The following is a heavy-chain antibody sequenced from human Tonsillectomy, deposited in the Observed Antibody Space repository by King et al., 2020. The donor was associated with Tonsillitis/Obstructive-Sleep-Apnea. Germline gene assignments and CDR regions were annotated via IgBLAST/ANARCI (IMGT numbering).Heavy chain of an antibody. D-gene: IGHD3-3*01. CDR2: ISADNGNT. J-gene: IGHJ4*02. CDR3: ARDQITIFGVLDY. CDR1: GYTFTSYG. V-gene: IGHV1-18*01. Sequence: QLVQSGAEVKKPGASVKVSCKASGYTFTSYGISWVRQAPGQGLEWMGWISADNGNTNYAQKLQGRVTMTTETSTSTAYMELRSLRSADTAVYYCARDQITIFGVLDYWGQGTLVTVSS.